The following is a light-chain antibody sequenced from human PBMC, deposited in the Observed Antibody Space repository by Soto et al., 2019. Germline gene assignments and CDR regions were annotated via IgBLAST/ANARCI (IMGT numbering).Light chain of an antibody. CDR2: EVS. CDR3: NSSTSKSTGV. Sequence: QSALTQPASVSGSPGQSITISCTGTSSDVGGYNYVSWYQQHPGKAPKLIIYEVSIRPSGVSNRFSGSKSGNTASLTISGLQAEDEADYYCNSSTSKSTGVFGTGTKVTVL. J-gene: IGLJ1*01. V-gene: IGLV2-14*01. CDR1: SSDVGGYNY.